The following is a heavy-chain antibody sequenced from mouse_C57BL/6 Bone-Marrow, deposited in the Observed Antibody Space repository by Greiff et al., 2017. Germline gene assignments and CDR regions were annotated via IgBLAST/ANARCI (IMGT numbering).Heavy chain of an antibody. J-gene: IGHJ4*01. CDR1: GYTFTSYG. CDR2: MYPRSGNT. CDR3: ARPCGHAMDY. Sequence: QVQLQQSGAELARPGASVKLSCKASGYTFTSYGISWVKQRTGPGLEWIGEMYPRSGNTYYNEKFKGKATLTADKSSSTAYMELRSLTSEDAAVYFCARPCGHAMDYWGQGTSVTVSS. V-gene: IGHV1-81*01.